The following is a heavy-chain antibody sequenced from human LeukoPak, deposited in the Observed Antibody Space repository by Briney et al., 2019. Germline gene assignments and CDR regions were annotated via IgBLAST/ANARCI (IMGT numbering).Heavy chain of an antibody. CDR1: GGSISSKSHY. V-gene: IGHV4-39*01. D-gene: IGHD2-2*01. CDR3: VRRSDCSTTSCYFYHGMDV. Sequence: SETLSLTCTVSGGSISSKSHYWVWMRQPPGKGLEWIGSIYSSGGTYYRPSLESRVTVAVDTSKNQFSLTLTSVTAADTAVYCCVRRSDCSTTSCYFYHGMDVWGQGTTVTVSS. CDR2: IYSSGGT. J-gene: IGHJ6*02.